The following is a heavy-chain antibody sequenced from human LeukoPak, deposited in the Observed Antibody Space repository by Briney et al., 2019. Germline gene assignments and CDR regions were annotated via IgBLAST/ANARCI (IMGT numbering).Heavy chain of an antibody. J-gene: IGHJ4*02. CDR3: ARVPPYCYDSSANY. V-gene: IGHV1-2*02. CDR2: INPNSGGT. Sequence: ASVKVSCKASGYTFTGYYMHWVRQAPGQGLEWMGWINPNSGGTNYAQKFQGRVTMTRDTSISTAYMELSRLRSDDTAVYYCARVPPYCYDSSANYWGQGTLVTVSS. D-gene: IGHD3-22*01. CDR1: GYTFTGYY.